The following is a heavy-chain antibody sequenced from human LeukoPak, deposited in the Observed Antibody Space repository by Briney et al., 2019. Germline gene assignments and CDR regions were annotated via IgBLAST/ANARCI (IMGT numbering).Heavy chain of an antibody. CDR1: GYTFNDYY. J-gene: IGHJ4*02. D-gene: IGHD3-9*01. CDR3: ARDSSDVLTGYYHF. Sequence: ASVKVSCKTSGYTFNDYYVHWVRQAPGQGLEWIGWINPNSGRTNYAPKFQGRVTLTTDTSISTAYMELSGLISGDTALYYCARDSSDVLTGYYHFWGQGTLVTVSS. V-gene: IGHV1-2*02. CDR2: INPNSGRT.